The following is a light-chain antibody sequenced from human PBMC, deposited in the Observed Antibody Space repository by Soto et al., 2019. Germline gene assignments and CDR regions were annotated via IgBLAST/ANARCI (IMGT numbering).Light chain of an antibody. V-gene: IGKV1-33*01. CDR2: DAS. Sequence: DIQMTQSPSSLSASVGDRVTITCRASQSISTYLNWYQQKPGKAPNLLIFDASNLETGVPSRFSGSGSGTDFTLTISSLQPEDIATYYCQQYDNVPPALTFGGGTKVDI. J-gene: IGKJ4*01. CDR1: QSISTY. CDR3: QQYDNVPPALT.